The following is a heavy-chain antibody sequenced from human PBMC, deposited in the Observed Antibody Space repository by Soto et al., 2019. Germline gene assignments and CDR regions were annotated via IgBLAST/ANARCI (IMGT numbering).Heavy chain of an antibody. D-gene: IGHD2-8*01. J-gene: IGHJ4*02. Sequence: SETLSLTCAVSGGSLSSSSWWSWVRQPPGKTLEWLGEIFYSGSTKYNPSLNSRVTISADQSKNDFSLRLSSVTAADTAVYYCVHHGGVPYYHDFWGQGMLVTVS. V-gene: IGHV4-4*02. CDR2: IFYSGST. CDR1: GGSLSSSSW. CDR3: VHHGGVPYYHDF.